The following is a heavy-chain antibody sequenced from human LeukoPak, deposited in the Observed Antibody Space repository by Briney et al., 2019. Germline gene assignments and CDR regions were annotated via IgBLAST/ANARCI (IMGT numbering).Heavy chain of an antibody. CDR3: AKGKNYYYMDV. CDR2: ISSSSSYI. CDR1: GFTFSSYS. V-gene: IGHV3-21*01. Sequence: GGSLRLSCAVSGFTFSSYSMNWVRQAPGKGLEWVSSISSSSSYIYYADSVKGRFTISRDNAKNSLYLQMNSLRAEDTAVYYCAKGKNYYYMDVWGKGTTVTVSS. J-gene: IGHJ6*03.